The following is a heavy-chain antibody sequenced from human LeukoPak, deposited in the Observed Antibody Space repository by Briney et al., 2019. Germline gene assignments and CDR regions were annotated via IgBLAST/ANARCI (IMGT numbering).Heavy chain of an antibody. V-gene: IGHV1-18*01. J-gene: IGHJ4*02. CDR3: AREEYYYDSSGPGY. D-gene: IGHD3-22*01. CDR1: GYTFTSYG. CDR2: ISAYNGNT. Sequence: ASVKVSCKASGYTFTSYGISWVRQAPGQGLEWMGRISAYNGNTNYAQKLQGRVTMTTDTSTSTAYMELRSLRSDDTAVYYCAREEYYYDSSGPGYWGQGTLVTVSS.